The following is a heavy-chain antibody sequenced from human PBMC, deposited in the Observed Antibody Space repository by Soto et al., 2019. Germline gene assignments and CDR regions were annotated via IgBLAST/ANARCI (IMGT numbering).Heavy chain of an antibody. D-gene: IGHD3-22*01. CDR3: ARTGLDYYDSSGYPYYFDY. CDR1: GGSISSYY. CDR2: IYYGGST. Sequence: SQTLSLPCTVSGGSISSYYWSWIRQPPGKGLEWIGYIYYGGSTNYNPSLKSRVTISVDTSKNQFSLKLSSVTAADTAVYYCARTGLDYYDSSGYPYYFDYWGQGTLVTVSS. V-gene: IGHV4-59*01. J-gene: IGHJ4*02.